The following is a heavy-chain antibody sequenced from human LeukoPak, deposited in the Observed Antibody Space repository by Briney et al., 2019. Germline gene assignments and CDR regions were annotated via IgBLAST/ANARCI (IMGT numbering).Heavy chain of an antibody. CDR1: GFTFSSYA. CDR3: AIVGRDGYNYRPGFFDY. Sequence: PGGSLRLSCAASGFTFSSYAMHWVRQAPGKGLEWVAVISYDGSNKYYADSVKGRFTISRDNSKNTLYLQMNSLRAEDTAVYYCAIVGRDGYNYRPGFFDYWGQGTLVTVSS. D-gene: IGHD5-24*01. CDR2: ISYDGSNK. J-gene: IGHJ4*02. V-gene: IGHV3-30*04.